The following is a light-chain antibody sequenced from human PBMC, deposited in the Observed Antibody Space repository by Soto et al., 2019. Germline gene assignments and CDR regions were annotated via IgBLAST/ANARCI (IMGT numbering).Light chain of an antibody. CDR1: HRVVYSSNNHNC. Sequence: VLTQLPASILVSLGERGTINSGCAHRVVYSSNNHNCLAWYQQKPGPPPKLLIYWASSRESGLPDRFSGRGSGTDFPLTISSLQAEDVAVYYRQQYCAPPWTFGQGSKVDI. CDR3: QQYCAPPWT. CDR2: WAS. V-gene: IGKV4-1*01. J-gene: IGKJ1*01.